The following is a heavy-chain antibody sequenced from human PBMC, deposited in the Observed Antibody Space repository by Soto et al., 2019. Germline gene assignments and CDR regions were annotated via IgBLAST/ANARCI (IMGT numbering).Heavy chain of an antibody. V-gene: IGHV3-23*01. CDR3: AKDLYDSSGYYSSPFDY. CDR1: GFTFSNYA. CDR2: ISGSGGST. Sequence: GGSLRLSCAASGFTFSNYAMSWVRQAPGKGLEWVSAISGSGGSTYYADSVKGRFTISRDNSKNTLYLQMNSLRAEDTAVYYCAKDLYDSSGYYSSPFDYWGQGTLVTVSS. J-gene: IGHJ4*02. D-gene: IGHD3-22*01.